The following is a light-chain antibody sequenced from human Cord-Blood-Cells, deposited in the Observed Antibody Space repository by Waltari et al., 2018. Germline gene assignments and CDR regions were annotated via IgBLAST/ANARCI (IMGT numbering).Light chain of an antibody. CDR1: SSNTGAGYD. V-gene: IGLV1-40*01. J-gene: IGLJ1*01. CDR3: QSYDSSLSGYV. Sequence: QSVLTHPPSVSGAPGQRVTISCTGSSSNTGAGYDVHWYQQLPGTAPKLLIYGNSNRPSGVPDRFSGSKSGTSASLAITGLQAEDEADYYCQSYDSSLSGYVFGTGTKVTVL. CDR2: GNS.